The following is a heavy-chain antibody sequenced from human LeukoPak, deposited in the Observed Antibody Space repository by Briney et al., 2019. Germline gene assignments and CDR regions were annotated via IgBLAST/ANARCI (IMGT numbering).Heavy chain of an antibody. CDR1: GFTFSSYE. Sequence: RGSLRLSCAASGFTFSSYEMNWVRQAPGKGLEWVSYISSSGSTIYYGDSVKGRFTISRDNAKNSLYLQMNSLTAEDTAVYYCARAPGNWAAAGIDYWGQGTLVTVSS. CDR2: ISSSGSTI. V-gene: IGHV3-48*03. D-gene: IGHD6-13*01. J-gene: IGHJ4*02. CDR3: ARAPGNWAAAGIDY.